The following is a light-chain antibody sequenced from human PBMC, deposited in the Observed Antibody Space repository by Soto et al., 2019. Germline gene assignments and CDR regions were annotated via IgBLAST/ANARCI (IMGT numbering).Light chain of an antibody. CDR1: SSDVGGYNY. V-gene: IGLV2-8*01. J-gene: IGLJ2*01. CDR2: EVS. CDR3: SSYAGSSSRL. Sequence: QSALTQPPSASGSPGQSITISCTGTSSDVGGYNYVSWYQHHPGKAPKLMIYEVSNRPSGVSDRFSGSKSGNTASLTVSGLQAEDEADYYCSSYAGSSSRLFGGGTKLTVL.